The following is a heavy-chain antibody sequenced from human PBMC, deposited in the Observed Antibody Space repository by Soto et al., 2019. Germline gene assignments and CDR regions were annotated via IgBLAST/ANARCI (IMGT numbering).Heavy chain of an antibody. Sequence: SGPTLVKPTQTLTLTCTFSGFSLSTSGVGVGWIRQPPGKALEWLALIYWDDDKRYSPSLKSRLTITKDTSKNQVVLTMTNMDPVDTATYYCAHRLGKQLRDRRANYYMDVWGKGTTVTVSS. D-gene: IGHD5-18*01. J-gene: IGHJ6*03. V-gene: IGHV2-5*02. CDR2: IYWDDDK. CDR1: GFSLSTSGVG. CDR3: AHRLGKQLRDRRANYYMDV.